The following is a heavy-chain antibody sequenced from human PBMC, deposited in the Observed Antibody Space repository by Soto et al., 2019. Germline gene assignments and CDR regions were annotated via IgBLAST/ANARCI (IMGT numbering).Heavy chain of an antibody. Sequence: GASVKVSCKASGYTFTSYDINWVRQATGQGLEWMGWISANNGNTSYAQKLQGRVTMTTDTSTSTAYMELRSLRSDDTAVYYCARGAGSYLRFGPWGQGTLVTVSS. D-gene: IGHD3-10*01. CDR2: ISANNGNT. CDR1: GYTFTSYD. CDR3: ARGAGSYLRFGP. J-gene: IGHJ5*02. V-gene: IGHV1-18*01.